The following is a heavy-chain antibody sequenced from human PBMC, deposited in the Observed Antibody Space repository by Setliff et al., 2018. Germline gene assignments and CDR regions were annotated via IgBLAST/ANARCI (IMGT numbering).Heavy chain of an antibody. V-gene: IGHV3-11*01. CDR2: ISNDAYTI. CDR1: GFSFSDYY. CDR3: AKDTWYYFDY. Sequence: GGSLRLSCAASGFSFSDYYMMWIRQAPGKGLEWVSYISNDAYTIQYADSRKGRLTISRDNSKNSVFLQMNSLRVEDTAVYYCAKDTWYYFDYWGQGTLVPVSS. D-gene: IGHD2-8*01. J-gene: IGHJ4*02.